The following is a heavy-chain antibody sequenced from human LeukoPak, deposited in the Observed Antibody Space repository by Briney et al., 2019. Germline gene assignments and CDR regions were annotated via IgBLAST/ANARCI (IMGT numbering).Heavy chain of an antibody. Sequence: ASVKVSCKASGYTFTGYYMHWVRQAPGQGLEWMGRIIPILGIANYAQKFQGRVTITADKSTSTAYMELSSLRSEDTAVYYCARGVHLGYCSSTSCWDRNWFDPWGQGTLVTVSS. J-gene: IGHJ5*02. CDR1: GYTFTGYY. D-gene: IGHD2-2*01. CDR2: IIPILGIA. CDR3: ARGVHLGYCSSTSCWDRNWFDP. V-gene: IGHV1-69*04.